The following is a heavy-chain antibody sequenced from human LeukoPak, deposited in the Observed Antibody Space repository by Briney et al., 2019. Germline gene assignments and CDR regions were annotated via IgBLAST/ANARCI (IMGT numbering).Heavy chain of an antibody. CDR1: GYTFTGYY. Sequence: GASVKVSCKASGYTFTGYYMHWVRQAPGQGLEWMGWINPNSGGTNYAQKFQGRVTMTRDTSISTAYMELSRLRSDDTAVYYCARDAYYDFWSGDRDYYYMDVWGIGTTVTVSS. V-gene: IGHV1-2*02. CDR2: INPNSGGT. D-gene: IGHD3-3*01. J-gene: IGHJ6*03. CDR3: ARDAYYDFWSGDRDYYYMDV.